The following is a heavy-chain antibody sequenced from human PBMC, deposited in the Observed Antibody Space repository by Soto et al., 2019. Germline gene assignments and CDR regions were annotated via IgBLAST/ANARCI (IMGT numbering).Heavy chain of an antibody. V-gene: IGHV3-7*01. CDR3: ARALTTVTKDY. CDR2: IKEDGSEK. Sequence: EVQLVESGGGLVQPGGSLRLSCAASGFPFSSYWMSWVRQAPGKGLEWVANIKEDGSEKYYVDSVKGRFTISRDNAKNSLYRQMNSLRAEDTAMYYCARALTTVTKDYWGQGTLVTVSS. D-gene: IGHD4-17*01. J-gene: IGHJ4*02. CDR1: GFPFSSYW.